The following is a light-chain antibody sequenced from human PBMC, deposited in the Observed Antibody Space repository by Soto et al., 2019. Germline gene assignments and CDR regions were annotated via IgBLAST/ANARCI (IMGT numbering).Light chain of an antibody. CDR3: TSYTSSITYV. CDR1: SSDVGGYNY. Sequence: QSVLTQPASVSGSPGQSITISCTGTSSDVGGYNYVSWYQQHPGKAPKLMIYEVSNRPSGVSNRFSGSKSGNTASLTISGLQADDDADYYCTSYTSSITYVFGTGTKVTVL. J-gene: IGLJ1*01. CDR2: EVS. V-gene: IGLV2-14*01.